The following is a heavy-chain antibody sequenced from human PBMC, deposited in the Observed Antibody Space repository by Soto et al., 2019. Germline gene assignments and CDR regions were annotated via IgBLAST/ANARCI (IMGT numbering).Heavy chain of an antibody. D-gene: IGHD3-22*01. V-gene: IGHV4-61*01. CDR2: IFHTGTT. J-gene: IGHJ3*02. CDR1: GDSVSSGSYY. CDR3: TTEAYDNSGSLAFDI. Sequence: SETLCLTCTVSGDSVSSGSYYWSWIRQPPGKGLEWIGYIFHTGTTSYNPSLKSRVTLSVDTSQSQFSLKLNSVPAADTAVYYCTTEAYDNSGSLAFDIWGPGTLVTVSS.